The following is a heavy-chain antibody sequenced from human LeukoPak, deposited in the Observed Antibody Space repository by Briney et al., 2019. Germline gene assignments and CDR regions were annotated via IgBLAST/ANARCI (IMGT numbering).Heavy chain of an antibody. CDR3: ARESGYSGYDH. CDR1: GGSFSGYY. CDR2: INHSGST. D-gene: IGHD5-12*01. Sequence: SETLSLTCAVYGGSFSGYYWSWIRQPPGKGLEWIGEINHSGSTNYNPSLKSRVTISVDTSKNQFSLKLSSVTAADTAVYYCARESGYSGYDHWGQGTLVTVSS. J-gene: IGHJ4*02. V-gene: IGHV4-34*01.